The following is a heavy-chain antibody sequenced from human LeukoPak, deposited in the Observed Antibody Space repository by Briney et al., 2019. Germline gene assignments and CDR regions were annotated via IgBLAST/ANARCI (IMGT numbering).Heavy chain of an antibody. J-gene: IGHJ4*02. CDR2: IRYDGSNK. D-gene: IGHD1-20*01. CDR3: ARLLVYNSGGEAFDH. Sequence: PGGSLRLSCAASGFTFSSYGTHWVRQAPGKGLEWVAFIRYDGSNKYYADSVKGRFTISRDNAKNSLYLQMNSLRAEDTAVYYCARLLVYNSGGEAFDHWGQGTLVTVSS. CDR1: GFTFSSYG. V-gene: IGHV3-33*08.